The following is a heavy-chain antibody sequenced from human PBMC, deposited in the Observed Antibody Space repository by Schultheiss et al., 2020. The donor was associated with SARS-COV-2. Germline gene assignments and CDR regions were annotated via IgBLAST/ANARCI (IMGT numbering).Heavy chain of an antibody. CDR3: ARSTMITVVSTDY. D-gene: IGHD3-22*01. Sequence: GESLKISCTASGFTIDTYSMIWVRQAPGKGLEWVASIGGSGKYKYYADSVKGRFTISRDNAKNTLYLQMGSLRAEDTAVYYCARSTMITVVSTDYWGQGTLVTVSS. V-gene: IGHV3-21*06. CDR2: IGGSGKYK. CDR1: GFTIDTYS. J-gene: IGHJ4*02.